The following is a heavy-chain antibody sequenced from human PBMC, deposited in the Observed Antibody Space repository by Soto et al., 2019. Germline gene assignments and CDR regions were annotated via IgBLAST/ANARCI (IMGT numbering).Heavy chain of an antibody. CDR1: GGSFSNYY. CDR2: IYYSGST. D-gene: IGHD2-2*01. V-gene: IGHV4-59*01. Sequence: SETLSLTCTVSGGSFSNYYWSWIRQPPGRGLEWIGYIYYSGSTKYNPSLKSRVTISLDTSKNQFSLKLSSVTAADTAVYYCAGGYCTSTSCFAFWGRGTLVTVSS. J-gene: IGHJ4*02. CDR3: AGGYCTSTSCFAF.